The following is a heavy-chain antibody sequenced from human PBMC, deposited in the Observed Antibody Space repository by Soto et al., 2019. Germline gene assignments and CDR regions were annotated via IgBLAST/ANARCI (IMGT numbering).Heavy chain of an antibody. Sequence: SVKVSCKASGGTFSSYSISGVRQAPGQGLEWMGGIIPIFGTANYAQKFQGRVTITADESTSTAYMQLSSLRSQDTAVYYCARDKPDIVVVPAAIGGYGMDVWGQGPTVTVSS. D-gene: IGHD2-2*01. CDR2: IIPIFGTA. CDR3: ARDKPDIVVVPAAIGGYGMDV. J-gene: IGHJ6*02. V-gene: IGHV1-69*13. CDR1: GGTFSSYS.